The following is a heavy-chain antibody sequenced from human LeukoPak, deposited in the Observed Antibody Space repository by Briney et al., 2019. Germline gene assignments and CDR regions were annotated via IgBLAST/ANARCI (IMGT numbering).Heavy chain of an antibody. CDR3: ARGKYCSSTSCYTPPYFDY. Sequence: SVKVSCKASGGTFSSYAISWVRQAPGQGLEWMGGIIPIFGTANYAQKFQGRVTITTDESTSTAYMELSSLRSEDTAVYYCARGKYCSSTSCYTPPYFDYWGQGTLVTVSS. D-gene: IGHD2-2*02. CDR2: IIPIFGTA. CDR1: GGTFSSYA. V-gene: IGHV1-69*05. J-gene: IGHJ4*02.